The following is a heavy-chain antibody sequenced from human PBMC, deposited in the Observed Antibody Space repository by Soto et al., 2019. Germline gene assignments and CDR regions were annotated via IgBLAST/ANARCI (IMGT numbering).Heavy chain of an antibody. CDR2: ISAYNGNT. D-gene: IGHD6-6*01. CDR1: GYTFRTYG. Sequence: QVQLVQSGAEVKKPGASVKVSCKASGYTFRTYGISWVRQAPGQGLEWMGWISAYNGNTIYAQKLQGRVTMTTDTSTSTAYVELRSLRSDDTAVYYCARDLIAARPGWFDPWGQGTLVTVSS. V-gene: IGHV1-18*01. CDR3: ARDLIAARPGWFDP. J-gene: IGHJ5*02.